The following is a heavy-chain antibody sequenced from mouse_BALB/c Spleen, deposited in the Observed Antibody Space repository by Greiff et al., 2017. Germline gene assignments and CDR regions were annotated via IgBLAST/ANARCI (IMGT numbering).Heavy chain of an antibody. CDR2: INPSNGRT. Sequence: QVQLQQSGAELVKPGASVKLSCKASGYTFTSYWMHWVKQRPGQGLEWIGEINPSNGRTNYNEKFKSKATLTVDKSSSTAYMQLSSLTSEDSAVYYCARHDGYYVAIDYWGQGTSVTVSS. D-gene: IGHD2-3*01. CDR3: ARHDGYYVAIDY. CDR1: GYTFTSYW. J-gene: IGHJ4*01. V-gene: IGHV1S81*02.